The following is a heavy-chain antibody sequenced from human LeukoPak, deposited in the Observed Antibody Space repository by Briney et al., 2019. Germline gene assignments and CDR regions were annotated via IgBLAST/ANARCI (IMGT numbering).Heavy chain of an antibody. D-gene: IGHD6-19*01. J-gene: IGHJ4*02. CDR2: ISSSGSTI. V-gene: IGHV3-48*04. CDR1: GFTFSS. Sequence: GGSLRLSCGVSGFTFSSMHWVRQAPGKGLEWVSYISSSGSTIYYADSVKGRFTISRDNAKNSLYLQMNSLRAEDTAVYYCARRHPVAGSFGYWGQGTLVTVSS. CDR3: ARRHPVAGSFGY.